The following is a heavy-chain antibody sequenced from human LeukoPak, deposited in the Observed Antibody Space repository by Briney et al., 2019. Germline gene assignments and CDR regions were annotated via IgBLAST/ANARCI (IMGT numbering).Heavy chain of an antibody. J-gene: IGHJ4*02. V-gene: IGHV4-59*11. CDR1: GGSISSHY. Sequence: PSETLSLTCTVSGGSISSHYWSWIQQPPGKGLEWIGYIYYSGSTNYNPSLKSRVTISVDTSKNQFSLKLSSVTAADTAVYYCARDSEDYFDYWGQGTLVTVSS. CDR2: IYYSGST. CDR3: ARDSEDYFDY.